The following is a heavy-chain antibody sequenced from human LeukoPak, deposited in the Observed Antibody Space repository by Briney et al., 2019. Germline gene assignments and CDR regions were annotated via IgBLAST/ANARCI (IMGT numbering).Heavy chain of an antibody. CDR1: GFTVSSNY. D-gene: IGHD1-1*01. J-gene: IGHJ4*02. Sequence: GGLLRLSCAASGFTVSSNYMSWVRQAPGKGLEWVSVIYSGGSTYYADSVKGRFTISRDNSKNTLYLQMNSLRAEDTAVYYCARWRYVGYYFDYWGQGTLVTVSS. CDR3: ARWRYVGYYFDY. V-gene: IGHV3-53*01. CDR2: IYSGGST.